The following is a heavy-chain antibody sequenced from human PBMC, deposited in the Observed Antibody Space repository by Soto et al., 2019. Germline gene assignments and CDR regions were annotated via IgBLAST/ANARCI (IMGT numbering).Heavy chain of an antibody. CDR2: ISYDGSNK. V-gene: IGHV3-30-3*01. J-gene: IGHJ6*02. D-gene: IGHD3-10*01. CDR3: ASHYYGSGSYYNPMAEGPYYGMDV. Sequence: PGGSLRLSCAASGFTFSSYAMHWVRQAPGKGLEWVAVISYDGSNKYYADSVKGRFTISRDNSKNTLYLQMNSLRAEDTAVYYCASHYYGSGSYYNPMAEGPYYGMDVWGQGTTVTVSS. CDR1: GFTFSSYA.